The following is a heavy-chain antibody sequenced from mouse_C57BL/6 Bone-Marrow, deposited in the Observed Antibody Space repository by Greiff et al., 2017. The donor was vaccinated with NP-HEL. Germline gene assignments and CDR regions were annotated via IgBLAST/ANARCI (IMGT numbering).Heavy chain of an antibody. D-gene: IGHD1-1*01. CDR1: GFTFSSYA. CDR3: AGGSSYWGYAMDY. V-gene: IGHV5-4*01. J-gene: IGHJ4*01. Sequence: EVHLVESGGGLVKPGGSLKLSCAASGFTFSSYAMSWVRQTPEKRLEWVATISDGGSYTYYPDNVKGRFTISRDNAKNNLYLQMSHLKSEDTAMDYCAGGSSYWGYAMDYWGQGTSVTVSS. CDR2: ISDGGSYT.